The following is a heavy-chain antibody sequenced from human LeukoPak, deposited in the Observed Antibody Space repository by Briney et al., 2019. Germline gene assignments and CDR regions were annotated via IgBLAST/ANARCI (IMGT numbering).Heavy chain of an antibody. V-gene: IGHV3-9*01. Sequence: GRSLRLSCAASGFTFGDYAMHWVRQAPGKGLEWVSSINWNGVTKGYVDSVKGRFTFSRDNAKNSLYLQMNSLRVEDTALYYCAKDTDSSGWRPLESWGQGTLVTVSS. CDR3: AKDTDSSGWRPLES. D-gene: IGHD6-19*01. CDR1: GFTFGDYA. CDR2: INWNGVTK. J-gene: IGHJ4*02.